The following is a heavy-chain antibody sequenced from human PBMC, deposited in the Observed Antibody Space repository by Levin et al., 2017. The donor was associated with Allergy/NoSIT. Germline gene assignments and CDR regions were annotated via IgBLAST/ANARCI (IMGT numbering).Heavy chain of an antibody. V-gene: IGHV3-30*04. CDR1: GFTFSDYA. Sequence: GGSLRLSCVASGFTFSDYAMHWARQAPGRGLEWVAVISYNGNIEYNADSVQGRFTISRSNSNNTLYLQMNSLRVEDTGVYYCARDYCTYTERRDGTEVWGQGTTVTVSS. CDR3: ARDYCTYTERRDGTEV. D-gene: IGHD2-21*02. J-gene: IGHJ6*02. CDR2: ISYNGNIE.